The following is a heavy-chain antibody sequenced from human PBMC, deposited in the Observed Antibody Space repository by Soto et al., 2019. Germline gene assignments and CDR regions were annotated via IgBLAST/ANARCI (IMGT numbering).Heavy chain of an antibody. D-gene: IGHD4-17*01. CDR3: AREAGGLYYYYYGMDV. V-gene: IGHV1-18*01. CDR2: ISAYNGNT. CDR1: GYTFTSYG. Sequence: QVQLVQSGAEVKKPGASVKVSCKASGYTFTSYGISWVRQAPGPGLEGMGWISAYNGNTNYAQKLQGRVTMTTDTSTSTAYMELRSLRSDDTAVYYCAREAGGLYYYYYGMDVWGQGTTVTVSS. J-gene: IGHJ6*02.